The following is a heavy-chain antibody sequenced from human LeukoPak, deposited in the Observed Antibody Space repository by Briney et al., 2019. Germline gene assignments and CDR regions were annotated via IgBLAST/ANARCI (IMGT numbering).Heavy chain of an antibody. Sequence: ASVKVSCKASGYTFTSYGISWVRQAPGQGLEWMGWISAYNGNTNYAQKLQGRVTMTTDTSTSTAYMELRSLRAEDTAVYYCARALHSYGLSYYFDFWGQGTLLTVSS. CDR2: ISAYNGNT. CDR1: GYTFTSYG. V-gene: IGHV1-18*01. J-gene: IGHJ4*01. CDR3: ARALHSYGLSYYFDF. D-gene: IGHD5-18*01.